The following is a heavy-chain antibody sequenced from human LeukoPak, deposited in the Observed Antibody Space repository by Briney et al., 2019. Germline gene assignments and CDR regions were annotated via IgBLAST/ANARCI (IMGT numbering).Heavy chain of an antibody. CDR1: GGTFSSYA. V-gene: IGHV1-2*02. Sequence: ASVKVSCKASGGTFSSYAISWVRQAPGQGLEWVAWINPNSGGTNYAQQFQGRVTVTSDTSITTAYMELTRLTSVDTAVYYCTRGTGAPNYFDFWGQGTLVTVSS. CDR3: TRGTGAPNYFDF. D-gene: IGHD7-27*01. J-gene: IGHJ4*02. CDR2: INPNSGGT.